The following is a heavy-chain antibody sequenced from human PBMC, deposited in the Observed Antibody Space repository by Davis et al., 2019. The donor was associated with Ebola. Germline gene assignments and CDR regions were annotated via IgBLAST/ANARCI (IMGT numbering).Heavy chain of an antibody. D-gene: IGHD1-14*01. CDR1: GGSFNSFH. CDR3: ARSPLVQKPRTYYFYYYGMDV. CDR2: IVHSGDT. V-gene: IGHV4-34*12. Sequence: GSLRLSCTVSGGSFNSFHWSWIRQLPGKGLEWIGEIVHSGDTNYNPSLKTRLTISVDTSDNQFSLTLRSVTAADTAIYYCARSPLVQKPRTYYFYYYGMDVWGRGTAVTVSS. J-gene: IGHJ6*04.